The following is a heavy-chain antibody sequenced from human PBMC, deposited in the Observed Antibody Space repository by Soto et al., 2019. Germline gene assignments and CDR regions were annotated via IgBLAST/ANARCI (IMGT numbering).Heavy chain of an antibody. V-gene: IGHV2-5*02. CDR2: IYWDGDK. D-gene: IGHD5-12*01. CDR1: GFSLSTSGVG. J-gene: IGHJ4*02. Sequence: QITLKESGPPLVKPTQTLTLTCTFSGFSLSTSGVGVGWIRQPPGKALEWLALIYWDGDKRYRPSLKSRLTTIKDTAKNQVVLIIATMDPLDTATYYCVQTHKCLRFAYWGQGTLVTVSS. CDR3: VQTHKCLRFAY.